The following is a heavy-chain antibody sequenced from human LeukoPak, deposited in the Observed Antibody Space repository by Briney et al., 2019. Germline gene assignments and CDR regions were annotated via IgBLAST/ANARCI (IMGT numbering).Heavy chain of an antibody. J-gene: IGHJ4*02. D-gene: IGHD2-2*02. V-gene: IGHV3-7*01. CDR3: ARFVVVPAAIRYFGY. CDR1: GFTFSSYW. CDR2: IKQDGSEK. Sequence: PGGSLRLSCAASGFTFSSYWMSWVRQAPGKGLEWVANIKQDGSEKYYVDSVKGRFTISRDNAKNSLYLQMNSLRAEDTAVYYCARFVVVPAAIRYFGYWGQGTLVTVSS.